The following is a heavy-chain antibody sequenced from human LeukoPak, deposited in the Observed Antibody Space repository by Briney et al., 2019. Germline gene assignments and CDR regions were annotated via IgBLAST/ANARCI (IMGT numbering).Heavy chain of an antibody. CDR1: GYTFISYG. Sequence: ASVNVSCKASGYTFISYGISWVRQAPGQGLEWMGWISAYNGNTNYAQKLQGRVTMTTDTSTSTAYMELRSLRSDDTAVYYCARDRYIVGATTFDYWGQGTLVTVSS. J-gene: IGHJ4*02. D-gene: IGHD1-26*01. V-gene: IGHV1-18*01. CDR2: ISAYNGNT. CDR3: ARDRYIVGATTFDY.